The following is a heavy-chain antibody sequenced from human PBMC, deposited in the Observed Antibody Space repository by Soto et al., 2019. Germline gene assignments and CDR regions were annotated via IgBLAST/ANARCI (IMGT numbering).Heavy chain of an antibody. D-gene: IGHD2-8*01. V-gene: IGHV1-18*01. CDR2: ISGYNGDT. CDR1: GYTFSRYG. CDR3: AKNGQPTYYYYGMDV. J-gene: IGHJ6*02. Sequence: QGQLVQSGAEVKKPGASVKVSCKASGYTFSRYGISWVRQAPGQGLEWMGWISGYNGDTKYAQKFQGRVTMTVDTSTSTAYMELRSLTSDDTAVYYCAKNGQPTYYYYGMDVWGQGTTVGVSS.